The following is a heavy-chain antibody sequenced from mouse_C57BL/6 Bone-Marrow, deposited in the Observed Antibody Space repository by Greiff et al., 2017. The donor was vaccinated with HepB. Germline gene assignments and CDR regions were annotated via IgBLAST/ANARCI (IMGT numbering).Heavy chain of an antibody. V-gene: IGHV1-19*01. D-gene: IGHD1-3*01. Sequence: EVQLQESGPVLVKPGASVKMSCKASGYTFTDYYMNWVKQSHGKSLEWIGVINPYNGGTSYNQKFKGKATLTVDKSSSTAYMELNSLTSEDSAVYYCARFGKLFAYWGQGTLVTVSA. CDR2: INPYNGGT. J-gene: IGHJ3*01. CDR1: GYTFTDYY. CDR3: ARFGKLFAY.